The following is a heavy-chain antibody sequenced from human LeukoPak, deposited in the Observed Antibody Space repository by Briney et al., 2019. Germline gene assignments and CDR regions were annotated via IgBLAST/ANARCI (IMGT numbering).Heavy chain of an antibody. CDR1: SYSFTSYG. Sequence: GASVKVSCKASSYSFTSYGISWVRQAPGQGLEWMGWISAHNGNTKYAQEVQGRVTMTTDTSTSTAYMEMRSLRSDDTAVYYCARDLGNYFHFWGQGTLVTVSS. CDR3: ARDLGNYFHF. J-gene: IGHJ4*02. D-gene: IGHD3-10*01. CDR2: ISAHNGNT. V-gene: IGHV1-18*01.